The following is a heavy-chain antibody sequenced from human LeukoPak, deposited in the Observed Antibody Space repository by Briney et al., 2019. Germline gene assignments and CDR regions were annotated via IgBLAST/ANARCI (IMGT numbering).Heavy chain of an antibody. V-gene: IGHV1-2*02. J-gene: IGHJ5*02. D-gene: IGHD3-22*01. CDR2: INPNSSGT. Sequence: ASVKVSCKASGYTFTGHYMHWVRQAPGQGLEWMAWINPNSSGTYYAQKFQGRVTMTSDTSISTAYMELNRPRSDDTAVYYCAREQDSSGYYYGWFDPWGQGTLVTVSS. CDR1: GYTFTGHY. CDR3: AREQDSSGYYYGWFDP.